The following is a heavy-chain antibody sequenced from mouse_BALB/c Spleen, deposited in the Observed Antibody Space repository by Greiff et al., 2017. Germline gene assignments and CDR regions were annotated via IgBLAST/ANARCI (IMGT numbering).Heavy chain of an antibody. V-gene: IGHV3-8*02. D-gene: IGHD1-2*01. CDR1: GDSITSGY. Sequence: EVKLQESGPSLVKPSQTLSLTCSVTGDSITSGYWNWIRKFPGNKLEYMGYISYSGSTYYNPSLKSRISITRDTSKNQYYLQLNSVTTEDTATYYCAVHYYGYVWFAYWGQGTPVTVSA. J-gene: IGHJ3*01. CDR3: AVHYYGYVWFAY. CDR2: ISYSGST.